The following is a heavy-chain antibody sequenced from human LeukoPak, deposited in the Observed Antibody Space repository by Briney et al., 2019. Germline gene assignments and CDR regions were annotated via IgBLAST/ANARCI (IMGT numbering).Heavy chain of an antibody. J-gene: IGHJ6*03. CDR2: IYHSGST. CDR1: GGSISSAYY. V-gene: IGHV4-38-2*02. D-gene: IGHD1-26*01. CDR3: ARRGAGTNYMDV. Sequence: SETLSLTCTVSGGSISSAYYWGWIRQPPGKGLEWIGSIYHSGSTYYNPSLKSRVTISVDTSKNQFSLKLNSLTAADTAVYYCARRGAGTNYMDVWGKGTTVTVSS.